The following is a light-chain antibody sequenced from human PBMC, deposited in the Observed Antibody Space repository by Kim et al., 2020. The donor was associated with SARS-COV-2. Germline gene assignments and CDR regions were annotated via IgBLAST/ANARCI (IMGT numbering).Light chain of an antibody. V-gene: IGLV3-1*01. CDR2: QDS. J-gene: IGLJ2*01. CDR3: QAWDSSTAVV. CDR1: KLGDKY. Sequence: SYELTQPPSVSVSPGQTASITCSGDKLGDKYACWYQQKPGQSPVLVIYQDSKRPSGIPERFSGSNSGNTATLTISGTQAMDEADYYCQAWDSSTAVVFDG.